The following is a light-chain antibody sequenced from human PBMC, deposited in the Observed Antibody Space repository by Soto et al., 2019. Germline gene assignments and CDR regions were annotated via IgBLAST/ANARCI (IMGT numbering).Light chain of an antibody. CDR2: GAS. CDR1: QSVGSD. J-gene: IGKJ5*01. V-gene: IGKV3-20*01. CDR3: QHYGNSPPSVT. Sequence: EIVMTQSPATLSVSPGERATLSCRASQSVGSDLAWYQQKPGQAPRLLIYGASSRATGIPDRFSGSGSGTDFTLTINRLEPEDFAVYYCQHYGNSPPSVTFGPGTRLEIK.